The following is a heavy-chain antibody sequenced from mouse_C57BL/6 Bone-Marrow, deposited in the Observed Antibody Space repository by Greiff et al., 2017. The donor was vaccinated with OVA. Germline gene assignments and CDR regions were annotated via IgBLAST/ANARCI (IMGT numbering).Heavy chain of an antibody. D-gene: IGHD2-1*01. Sequence: VQLQQPGAELVKPGASVKLSCTASGFNIKDYYMHWVKQRPEQGLEWIGRIDPEDGDTEYAPKFQGKATMTADTSSNTAYLQLSSLTSEDTAVYYCTTIYGNYWYFDVWGTGTTVTVSS. J-gene: IGHJ1*03. CDR1: GFNIKDYY. CDR3: TTIYGNYWYFDV. CDR2: IDPEDGDT. V-gene: IGHV14-1*01.